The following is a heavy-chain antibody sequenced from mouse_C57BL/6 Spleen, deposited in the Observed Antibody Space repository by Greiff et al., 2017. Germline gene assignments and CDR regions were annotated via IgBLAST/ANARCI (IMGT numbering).Heavy chain of an antibody. CDR1: GYTFTSYW. V-gene: IGHV1-69*01. CDR3: ARGGGSSLCHFDD. D-gene: IGHD1-1*01. CDR2: IDPSDSYT. J-gene: IGHJ2*01. Sequence: QVQLQQPGAELVMPGASVKLSCKASGYTFTSYWMHWVKQRPGQGLEWIGEIDPSDSYTNYNQKFKGKSTLTVDKSSSTAYMQLSSLTSEDSAVYYCARGGGSSLCHFDDWGKGTTLTVSS.